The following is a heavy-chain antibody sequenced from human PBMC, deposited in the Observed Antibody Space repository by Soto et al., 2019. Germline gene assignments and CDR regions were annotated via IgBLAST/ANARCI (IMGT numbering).Heavy chain of an antibody. CDR2: ISSSSTI. D-gene: IGHD1-26*01. Sequence: PGGSLILSCAASGFTFSSYSMNWVRQAPGKGLEWVSYISSSSTIYYADSVKGRFTISRDNAKNSLYLQMNSLRAEDTAVYYCAYFPGDWGQGTLVTVSS. CDR3: AYFPGD. J-gene: IGHJ4*02. CDR1: GFTFSSYS. V-gene: IGHV3-48*01.